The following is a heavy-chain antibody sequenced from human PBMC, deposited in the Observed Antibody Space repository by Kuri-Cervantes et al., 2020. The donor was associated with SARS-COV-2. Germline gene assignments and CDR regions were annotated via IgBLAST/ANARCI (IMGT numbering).Heavy chain of an antibody. V-gene: IGHV3-30-3*01. J-gene: IGHJ4*02. D-gene: IGHD2-21*01. CDR2: ISYDGSNK. CDR3: ARDRVGVHDS. CDR1: GFTFSRYA. Sequence: LSLTCATSGFTFSRYAMHWVRPVPGKGLEWVAVISYDGSNKDYTASGKGRFTISRDNSQNTLYLQMKSLRTEDTALYYCARDRVGVHDSWGQGTLVTVSS.